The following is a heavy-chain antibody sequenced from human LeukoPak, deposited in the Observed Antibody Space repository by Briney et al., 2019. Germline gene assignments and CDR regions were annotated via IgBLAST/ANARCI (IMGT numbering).Heavy chain of an antibody. CDR1: GFTFSGFD. CDR2: ISGSGGNT. V-gene: IGHV3-23*01. Sequence: GGSLRLSCATSGFTFSGFDMHWVRQASGKGLEWVSGISGSGGNTYYADSVKGRFTISRDNSNNTLYLQMNSLRAEDTAVYYCARHSRGRWYVFDYWGQGTLVTVSS. J-gene: IGHJ4*02. D-gene: IGHD6-13*01. CDR3: ARHSRGRWYVFDY.